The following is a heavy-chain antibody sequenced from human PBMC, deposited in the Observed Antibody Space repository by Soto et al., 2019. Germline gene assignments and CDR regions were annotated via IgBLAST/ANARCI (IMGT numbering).Heavy chain of an antibody. J-gene: IGHJ4*02. Sequence: PGGSLRLSCAASGFTFNNYGMSWVRRAPGKGLEWVSAITDSGGSTYYADSVKGRFTISRDNSKNTVYLQMNSLRAEDTAVYYCAKAATVVTLYYFDYWGQGTLVTVSS. CDR2: ITDSGGST. CDR3: AKAATVVTLYYFDY. D-gene: IGHD4-17*01. V-gene: IGHV3-23*01. CDR1: GFTFNNYG.